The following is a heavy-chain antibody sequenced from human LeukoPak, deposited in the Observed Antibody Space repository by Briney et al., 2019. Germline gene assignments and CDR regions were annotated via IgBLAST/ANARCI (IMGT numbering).Heavy chain of an antibody. CDR1: GFTFSHSA. V-gene: IGHV3-23*01. CDR3: ARIMNDFWSGYYPFALNY. D-gene: IGHD3-3*01. CDR2: ISSSGDST. Sequence: GGSLRLSCAASGFTFSHSAMNWVRQAPGKGLEWVSAISSSGDSTHYADSVKGRFTISRDNSKNTVFLQMNSLRAEDTAVYYCARIMNDFWSGYYPFALNYWGQGTPVTVSS. J-gene: IGHJ4*02.